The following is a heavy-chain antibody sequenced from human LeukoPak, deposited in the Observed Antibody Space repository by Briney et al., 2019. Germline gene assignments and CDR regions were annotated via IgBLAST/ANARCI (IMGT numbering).Heavy chain of an antibody. Sequence: GGSLRLSCAASGFTFSSYGMHWVRQAPGKGQEWVAFIRYDGSNKYYADSVKRRFTISRDNAKNTLYLQMNSLRAEDTAVYYCARDARSYYDFWSGYYDYWGQGALVTVSS. V-gene: IGHV3-30*02. CDR3: ARDARSYYDFWSGYYDY. CDR1: GFTFSSYG. J-gene: IGHJ4*02. D-gene: IGHD3-3*01. CDR2: IRYDGSNK.